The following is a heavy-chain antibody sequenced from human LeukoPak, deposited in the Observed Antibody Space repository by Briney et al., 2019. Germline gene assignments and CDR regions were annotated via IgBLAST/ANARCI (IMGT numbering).Heavy chain of an antibody. V-gene: IGHV4-59*01. CDR2: IYYSATT. J-gene: IGHJ6*02. CDR3: AREDPQTTVPEGMDV. Sequence: PSETLSLTCTVSGGSISYYYWSWIRQSPGKGLEWIGYIYYSATTNYNPSLKRRVTISVDTSKNQFSLQLRSVTAADTAVYYCAREDPQTTVPEGMDVWGQGTTVTVSS. D-gene: IGHD4-17*01. CDR1: GGSISYYY.